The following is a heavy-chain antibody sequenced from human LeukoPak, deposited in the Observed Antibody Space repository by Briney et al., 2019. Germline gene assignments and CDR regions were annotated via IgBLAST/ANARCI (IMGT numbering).Heavy chain of an antibody. CDR2: IYYSGST. V-gene: IGHV4-39*07. Sequence: SETLSLTCTVSGGSISSSSYYWGWIRQPPGKGLEWIGSIYYSGSTYYNPSLKSRVTISVDTSKNQFSLKLSSVTAADTAVYYCARSRGWLQYYFDYWGQGTLVTVSS. CDR1: GGSISSSSYY. CDR3: ARSRGWLQYYFDY. J-gene: IGHJ4*02. D-gene: IGHD5-12*01.